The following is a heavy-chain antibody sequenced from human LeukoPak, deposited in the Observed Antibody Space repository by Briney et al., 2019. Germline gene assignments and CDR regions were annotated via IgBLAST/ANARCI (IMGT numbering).Heavy chain of an antibody. CDR1: GFTFSSYA. J-gene: IGHJ4*02. V-gene: IGHV3-23*01. CDR3: AKDSCSGGSCYSG. CDR2: ISGSGGST. D-gene: IGHD2-15*01. Sequence: SGGSLRLSCAASGFTFSSYAMSWVRQAPGKGLEWVSAISGSGGSTYYADSVKGRFTISRDNSKNTLYLQMNSPRADDTAVYYCAKDSCSGGSCYSGWGQGTLVTVSS.